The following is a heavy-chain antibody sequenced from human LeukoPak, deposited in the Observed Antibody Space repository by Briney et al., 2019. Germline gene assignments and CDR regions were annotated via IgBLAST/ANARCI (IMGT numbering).Heavy chain of an antibody. CDR1: GGSVSSGTYY. CDR2: ISYNENT. CDR3: AREASLVRGIFITRYGLDV. V-gene: IGHV4-61*01. D-gene: IGHD3-10*01. J-gene: IGHJ6*04. Sequence: TSETLSLTCTVSGGSVSSGTYYWTWIPQPPGKGLEWVAYISYNENTNYNPSLKSRLTISLDTSSNQFSLRLSSVTAADTAVYYCAREASLVRGIFITRYGLDVWGKGTTVTVSS.